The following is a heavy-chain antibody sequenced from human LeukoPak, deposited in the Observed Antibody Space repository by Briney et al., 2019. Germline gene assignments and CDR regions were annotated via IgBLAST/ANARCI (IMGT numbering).Heavy chain of an antibody. CDR2: ISSSSSYI. Sequence: MSGGSLRLSCAASGFTFSNYSMNWVRQAPGKGLEWVSSISSSSSYIYYADSVKGRFTISRDNAKNSLYLQMNSLRAEDTAVYYCAGGDYYDSSGYQDYYYMDVWGKGTTVTVSS. CDR3: AGGDYYDSSGYQDYYYMDV. V-gene: IGHV3-21*01. D-gene: IGHD3-22*01. CDR1: GFTFSNYS. J-gene: IGHJ6*03.